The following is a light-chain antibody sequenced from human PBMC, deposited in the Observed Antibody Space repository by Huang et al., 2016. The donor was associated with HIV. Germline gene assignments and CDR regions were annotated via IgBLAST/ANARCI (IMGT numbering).Light chain of an antibody. CDR2: DVF. J-gene: IGKJ4*01. CDR3: QRYGNLPPLA. V-gene: IGKV1-33*01. Sequence: DIQMTQSPSSLSASVGDRVTITCRTSQDISNYLNWYQQKPGKAPRLLIYDVFNLETGVPSRFSGSGSGTDVTLTISSLQPEDIATYYCQRYGNLPPLAFGGGTKVEI. CDR1: QDISNY.